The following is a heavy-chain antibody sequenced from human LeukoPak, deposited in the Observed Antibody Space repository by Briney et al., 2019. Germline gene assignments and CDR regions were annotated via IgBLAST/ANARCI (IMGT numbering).Heavy chain of an antibody. CDR1: GFTFSDYY. Sequence: GGSLRLSCAASGFTFSDYYMSWIRQAPGKGLEWVSYISSSGSTIYYADSVKGRFTISRDNAKNSLYLQMNSLRAEDTAVYYCARVDQHYYDSSGPTYWGQGTLVTVSS. CDR2: ISSSGSTI. V-gene: IGHV3-11*01. J-gene: IGHJ4*02. D-gene: IGHD3-22*01. CDR3: ARVDQHYYDSSGPTY.